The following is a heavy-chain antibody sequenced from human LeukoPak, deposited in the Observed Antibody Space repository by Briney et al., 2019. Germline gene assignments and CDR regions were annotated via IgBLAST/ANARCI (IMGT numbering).Heavy chain of an antibody. J-gene: IGHJ4*02. CDR2: MYNSGST. D-gene: IGHD4-17*01. CDR1: GGSISGSY. CDR3: ARGIESYGDYGY. Sequence: SETLSLTCTVSGGSISGSYWSWIRQPPGKGLEWVAYMYNSGSTNYNPSLKSRVTISIDTSKNQFSLKLSSLTAADTAIYYCARGIESYGDYGYWGQGILVTVSS. V-gene: IGHV4-59*01.